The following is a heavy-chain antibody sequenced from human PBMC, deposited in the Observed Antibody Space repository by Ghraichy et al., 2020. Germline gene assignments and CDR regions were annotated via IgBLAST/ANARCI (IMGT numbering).Heavy chain of an antibody. CDR3: ARYNGFRSGHYYGLDV. V-gene: IGHV1-2*04. Sequence: ASVKVSCKASGYTFSDYYIHWVRQAPGQGLEWMGWINPKSGGTDYAQKFRGWVTMPRDTSISTASMELSRLRSDDTAVYYCARYNGFRSGHYYGLDVWGQGTTVTVSS. J-gene: IGHJ6*02. CDR1: GYTFSDYY. D-gene: IGHD1-14*01. CDR2: INPKSGGT.